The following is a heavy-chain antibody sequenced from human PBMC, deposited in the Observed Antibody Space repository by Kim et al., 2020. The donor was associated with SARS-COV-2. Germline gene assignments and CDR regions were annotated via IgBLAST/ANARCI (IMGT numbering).Heavy chain of an antibody. Sequence: GGSLRLSCTTSGFTFIGHAMSWVRQAPGQGLEWVSSIGGSDGTTYYVDSVKGRFTISRDDAKNTLYLQMRALRADDTATYYCMKGGWGWIWDHWGQGTLV. CDR3: MKGGWGWIWDH. CDR1: GFTFIGHA. V-gene: IGHV3-23*01. J-gene: IGHJ4*02. CDR2: IGGSDGTT. D-gene: IGHD2-2*03.